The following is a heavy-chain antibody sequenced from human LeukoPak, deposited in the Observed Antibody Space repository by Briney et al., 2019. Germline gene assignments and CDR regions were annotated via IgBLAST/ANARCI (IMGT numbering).Heavy chain of an antibody. CDR3: ARVSPPAMIVVVDDTYFDY. Sequence: VSVKVSCKASGYTFTSYGISWVRQAPGQGLEWMGWISAYNGNTNYAQKLQGRVTMTTDTSTSTAYMELRSLRSDDTAVYYCARVSPPAMIVVVDDTYFDYWGQGTLVTVSS. V-gene: IGHV1-18*01. D-gene: IGHD3-22*01. CDR2: ISAYNGNT. CDR1: GYTFTSYG. J-gene: IGHJ4*02.